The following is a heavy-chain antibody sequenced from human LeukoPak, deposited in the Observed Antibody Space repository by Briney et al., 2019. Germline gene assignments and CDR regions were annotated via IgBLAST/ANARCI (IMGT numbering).Heavy chain of an antibody. CDR2: IYYSGST. CDR3: AGELLWFGSTSRGGAKYYYYGMDV. Sequence: SETLSHTCTVSGGSISSSSHYWGWIRRPPGKGLEWIGGIYYSGSTYYNPSLKGRVTISVDTSKNQFSLKLSSVTAADTAVYYCAGELLWFGSTSRGGAKYYYYGMDVWGQGTTVTVSS. D-gene: IGHD3-10*01. V-gene: IGHV4-39*01. J-gene: IGHJ6*02. CDR1: GGSISSSSHY.